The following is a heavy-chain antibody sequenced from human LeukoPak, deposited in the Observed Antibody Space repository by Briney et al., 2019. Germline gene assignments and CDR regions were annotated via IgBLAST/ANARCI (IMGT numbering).Heavy chain of an antibody. CDR1: GFTFSGYW. J-gene: IGHJ6*03. V-gene: IGHV3-74*01. CDR3: ARDRYDSSGYARYYYYYMDV. CDR2: INTDGSST. D-gene: IGHD3-22*01. Sequence: PGGSLRLSCAASGFTFSGYWMHWVRQAPGRGLVWVSRINTDGSSTSYADSVKGRFTISRDNAKNSLYLQMNSLRAEDTAVYYCARDRYDSSGYARYYYYYMDVWGKGTTVTVSS.